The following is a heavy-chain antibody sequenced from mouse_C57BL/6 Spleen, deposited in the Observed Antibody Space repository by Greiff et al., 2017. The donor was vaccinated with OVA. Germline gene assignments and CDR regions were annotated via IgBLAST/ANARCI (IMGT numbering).Heavy chain of an antibody. CDR3: ARGITTEGPWFAY. D-gene: IGHD1-1*01. CDR2: ISSGSSTI. V-gene: IGHV5-17*01. CDR1: GFTFSDYG. J-gene: IGHJ3*01. Sequence: EVQLVESGGGLVKPGGSLKLSCAASGFTFSDYGMHWVRQAPEKGLEWVAYISSGSSTIYYADTVKGRFTISRDNAKNTLFLQMTSLRSEDTAMYYCARGITTEGPWFAYWGQGTLVTVSA.